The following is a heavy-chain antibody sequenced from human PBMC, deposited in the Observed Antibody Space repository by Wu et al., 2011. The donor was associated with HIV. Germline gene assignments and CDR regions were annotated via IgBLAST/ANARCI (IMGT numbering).Heavy chain of an antibody. Sequence: QVQLVQSGAEVKKPGASVKVSCKASGYTFTGYYMHWVRQAPGQGLEWMGWINPNSGGTNYAQKFQGRVTMTRDTSISTAYMELSRLRSDDTAVYYCARRSNWNDARGAFDIWGQGTMVTVSS. D-gene: IGHD1-1*01. CDR2: INPNSGGT. CDR1: GYTFTGYY. V-gene: IGHV1-2*02. J-gene: IGHJ3*02. CDR3: ARRSNWNDARGAFDI.